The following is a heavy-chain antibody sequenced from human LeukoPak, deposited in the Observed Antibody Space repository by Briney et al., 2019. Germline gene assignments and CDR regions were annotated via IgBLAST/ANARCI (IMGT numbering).Heavy chain of an antibody. CDR3: ARVTGGSGSYYSPLHYYFDY. CDR1: GGSISSGDYY. Sequence: SQTLSLTCTVSGGSISSGDYYWSWIRQPPGKGLEWIGYIYYSGSTYYNPSLKSRVTIPVDTSKNQFSLKLSSVTAADTAVYYCARVTGGSGSYYSPLHYYFDYWGQGTLVAVSS. V-gene: IGHV4-30-4*01. CDR2: IYYSGST. D-gene: IGHD3-10*01. J-gene: IGHJ4*02.